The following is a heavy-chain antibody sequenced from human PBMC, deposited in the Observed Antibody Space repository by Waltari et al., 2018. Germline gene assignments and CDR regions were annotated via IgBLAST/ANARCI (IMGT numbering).Heavy chain of an antibody. CDR3: AHSLRYFDWSH. Sequence: QITLKESGPTLVKPTQTLTLTCTFSGFSLSTSGVGVGWIRQPPGKALEWLAPIYCNDDKRYSPSLKSRLTIAKETSKNQVVLTMTNMDPVDTATYYGAHSLRYFDWSHWGQGTMVTVSS. D-gene: IGHD3-9*01. CDR1: GFSLSTSGVG. J-gene: IGHJ3*01. V-gene: IGHV2-5*01. CDR2: IYCNDDK.